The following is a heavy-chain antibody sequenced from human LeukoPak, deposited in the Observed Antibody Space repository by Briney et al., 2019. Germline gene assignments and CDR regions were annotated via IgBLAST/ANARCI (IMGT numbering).Heavy chain of an antibody. CDR1: GFTFSSYS. J-gene: IGHJ6*03. Sequence: GGSLRLSCAASGFTFSSYSMNWVRQAPGKGLEWVSSISSSSSYIYYADSVKGRFTVSRDNAKNSLYLQMNSLRAEDTAVYYCAREGFWSGYNYYYYYMDVWGKGTTVTVSS. D-gene: IGHD3-3*01. V-gene: IGHV3-21*01. CDR2: ISSSSSYI. CDR3: AREGFWSGYNYYYYYMDV.